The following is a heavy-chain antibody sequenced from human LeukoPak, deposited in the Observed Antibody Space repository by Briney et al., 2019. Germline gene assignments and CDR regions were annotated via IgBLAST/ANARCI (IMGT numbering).Heavy chain of an antibody. Sequence: GGSLRLSCAASGFTFSSYSMNWVRQAPGKGLEWVSYISSSSSTIYYADSVKGRFNISRDNAKNSLYLQMNSLRAEDTAVYYCARDGLRGPQYYFDYGGQGTLVTVPS. CDR3: ARDGLRGPQYYFDY. CDR2: ISSSSSTI. J-gene: IGHJ4*02. D-gene: IGHD4-11*01. V-gene: IGHV3-48*01. CDR1: GFTFSSYS.